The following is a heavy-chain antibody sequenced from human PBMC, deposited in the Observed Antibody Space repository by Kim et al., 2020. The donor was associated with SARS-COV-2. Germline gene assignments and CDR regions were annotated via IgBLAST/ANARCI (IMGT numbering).Heavy chain of an antibody. J-gene: IGHJ4*02. CDR3: AKAWRWYPNLDS. D-gene: IGHD2-15*01. V-gene: IGHV3-23*01. Sequence: CYAYSVTGRFTISRDNSKNTLYLQMSSLRAEDTAVYYCAKAWRWYPNLDSWGQGTLVTVSS.